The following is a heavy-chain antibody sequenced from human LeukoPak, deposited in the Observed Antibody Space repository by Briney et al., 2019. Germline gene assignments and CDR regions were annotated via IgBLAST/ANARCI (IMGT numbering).Heavy chain of an antibody. J-gene: IGHJ4*02. Sequence: RQAPXXXXXWVXRIKSKTDGGTTDYAAPVKGRFTISRDDSKNTLYLQMNSLKTEDTAVYYCTTDSGYSGSYYGFWGQGTLVTVSS. D-gene: IGHD1-26*01. CDR3: TTDSGYSGSYYGF. V-gene: IGHV3-15*01. CDR2: IKSKTDGGTT.